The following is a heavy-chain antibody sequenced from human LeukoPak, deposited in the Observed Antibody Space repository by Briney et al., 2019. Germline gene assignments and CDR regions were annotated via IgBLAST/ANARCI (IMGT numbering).Heavy chain of an antibody. CDR2: IYTSEST. CDR3: ARGLWFGDENPPYFDY. D-gene: IGHD3-10*01. V-gene: IGHV4-61*02. Sequence: SETLSLTCSVSGGSISSSNYYWSWIRQPAGKGLEWIGRIYTSESTNYNPSLKSRVTISVDTSRNQFSLKLSSVTAADTAVYYCARGLWFGDENPPYFDYWGQGTLVTVSS. J-gene: IGHJ4*02. CDR1: GGSISSSNYY.